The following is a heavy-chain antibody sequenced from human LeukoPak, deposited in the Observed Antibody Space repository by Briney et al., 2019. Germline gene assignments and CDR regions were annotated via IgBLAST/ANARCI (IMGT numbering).Heavy chain of an antibody. J-gene: IGHJ4*02. CDR3: ARDLGDWYSSGFDY. CDR2: ITSSGTYI. CDR1: GFTFSNYN. D-gene: IGHD3-10*01. V-gene: IGHV3-21*03. Sequence: KPRGSLRLSCAASGFTFSNYNMNWVRQAPGKTMEWVSSITSSGTYIFYADSVRGRFTISRDNVKNSLYLHMNSLRVEDTGVYYCARDLGDWYSSGFDYWGQGTLVTVSS.